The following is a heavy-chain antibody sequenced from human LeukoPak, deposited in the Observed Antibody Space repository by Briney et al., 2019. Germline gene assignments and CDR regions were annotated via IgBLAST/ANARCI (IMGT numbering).Heavy chain of an antibody. Sequence: GGSLRLSCAASGFTFSTYRMSWVRQAPGKGLEWVSAISGSGGSTYYADSVKGRFTISRDNSKNTLYLQMNSLRAEDTAVYYCAKDLSLLGYCSGGSCYSDDYWGQGTLVTVSS. CDR3: AKDLSLLGYCSGGSCYSDDY. CDR1: GFTFSTYR. CDR2: ISGSGGST. V-gene: IGHV3-23*01. D-gene: IGHD2-15*01. J-gene: IGHJ4*02.